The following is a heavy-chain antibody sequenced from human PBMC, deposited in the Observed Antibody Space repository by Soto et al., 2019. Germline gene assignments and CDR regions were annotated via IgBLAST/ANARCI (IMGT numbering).Heavy chain of an antibody. CDR2: IYNTGLT. V-gene: IGHV4-4*02. CDR1: GGSIVSANW. D-gene: IGHD3-10*01. J-gene: IGHJ3*01. Sequence: QVQLQESGPGLVKPSGTLSLTCAVSGGSIVSANWWTWVRQTPGKGLEWLGEIYNTGLTNSSPSLKSRLNFAVDTSKNQFSLRLRSVTAADTGVYYCAINSGTGTGLDVWGQGTMVTVSS. CDR3: AINSGTGTGLDV.